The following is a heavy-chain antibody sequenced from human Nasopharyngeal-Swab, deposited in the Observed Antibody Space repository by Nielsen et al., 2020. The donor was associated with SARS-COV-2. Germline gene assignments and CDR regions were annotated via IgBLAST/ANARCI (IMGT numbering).Heavy chain of an antibody. CDR3: AKNRDSVAGTPDDAFDI. Sequence: WMRQPPGKGLEWVSVIYYGGDITYYADSVKGRFTTSRDNSKNTVHLQMNSLRADDTAIYYCAKNRDSVAGTPDDAFDIWGQGTMVTVSS. CDR2: IYYGGDIT. D-gene: IGHD6-19*01. J-gene: IGHJ3*02. V-gene: IGHV3-23*03.